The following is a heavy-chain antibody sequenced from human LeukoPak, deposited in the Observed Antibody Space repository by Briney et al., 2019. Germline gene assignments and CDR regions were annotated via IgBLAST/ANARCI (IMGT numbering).Heavy chain of an antibody. CDR2: IYYSGST. V-gene: IGHV4-59*12. Sequence: SETLSLTCTVSGGSISSYYWSWIRQPPGEGLEWIWYIYYSGSTNYNPSLKSRVTISVDTSKNQFSLKLSSVTAADTAVYYCARYVDTAMVSDHWGQGTLVTVSS. D-gene: IGHD5-18*01. CDR1: GGSISSYY. CDR3: ARYVDTAMVSDH. J-gene: IGHJ4*02.